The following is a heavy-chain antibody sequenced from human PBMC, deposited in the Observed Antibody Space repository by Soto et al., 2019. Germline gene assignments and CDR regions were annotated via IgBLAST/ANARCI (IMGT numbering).Heavy chain of an antibody. J-gene: IGHJ4*02. D-gene: IGHD1-26*01. V-gene: IGHV4-59*08. CDR2: IYYSGST. CDR1: GGSISSYY. Sequence: QVQLQESGPGLVKPSETLSLTCTVSGGSISSYYWSWIRQPPGKGLEWIGYIYYSGSTNSNPSLKSRVTISVDTANNQFALKLSSVTAADTAVYYCARRWGAAFDYWGQGNRVTVSS. CDR3: ARRWGAAFDY.